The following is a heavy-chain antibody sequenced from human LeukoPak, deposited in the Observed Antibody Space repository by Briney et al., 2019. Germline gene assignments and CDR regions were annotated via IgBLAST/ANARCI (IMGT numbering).Heavy chain of an antibody. CDR3: GRGGRGYCTSSSWYFDV. J-gene: IGHJ4*02. Sequence: SQTLSLTCAISGGSVSSTSWNWIRQFPSRGLEWLGRTYYRFKWYNECGVSMKSRITINPVTSKKQFFQQLNAVTPEGTAVYYCGRGGRGYCTSSSWYFDVWGQGTLVTVSS. D-gene: IGHD2-2*01. CDR2: TYYRFKWYN. V-gene: IGHV6-1*01. CDR1: GGSVSSTS.